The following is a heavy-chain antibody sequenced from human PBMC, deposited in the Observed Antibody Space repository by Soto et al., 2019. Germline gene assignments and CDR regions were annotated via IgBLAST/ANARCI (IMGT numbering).Heavy chain of an antibody. J-gene: IGHJ6*02. Sequence: QVQLVQSGAEVKKPGASVKVSCKASGYTFTSYGISWVRQAPGQGLEWMGWISAYNGNTNYAQKLQGRVTMTTDTSTSTAYMELRSLRSDDTAVYYCAGDRTQWLAPPNDPLSGMDVWGQGTTVTVSS. D-gene: IGHD6-19*01. CDR2: ISAYNGNT. CDR3: AGDRTQWLAPPNDPLSGMDV. CDR1: GYTFTSYG. V-gene: IGHV1-18*01.